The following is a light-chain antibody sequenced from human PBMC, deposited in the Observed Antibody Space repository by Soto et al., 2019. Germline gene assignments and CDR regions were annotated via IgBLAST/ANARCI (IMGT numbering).Light chain of an antibody. CDR2: EVS. Sequence: QSVLTQPTSVSGSPGQSVTISCTGTSSDVGGYNYVSWYQQHPGKAPKLLIYEVSNRPSGVPDRFSGSKSGNTASLTVSGLLAEDEDDYYCSSYASSNNPVVFGGGTKLTVL. CDR1: SSDVGGYNY. CDR3: SSYASSNNPVV. V-gene: IGLV2-8*01. J-gene: IGLJ2*01.